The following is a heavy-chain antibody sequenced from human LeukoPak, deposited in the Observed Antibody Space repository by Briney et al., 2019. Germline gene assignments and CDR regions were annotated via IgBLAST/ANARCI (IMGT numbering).Heavy chain of an antibody. V-gene: IGHV4-34*01. CDR3: ARSVANYGMDV. D-gene: IGHD6-19*01. CDR1: GGSISSYY. J-gene: IGHJ6*02. CDR2: INHSGST. Sequence: PSETLSLTCTVSGGSISSYYWSWIRQPAGKGLEWIGEINHSGSTNYNPSLKSRVTISVDTSKNQFSLKLSSVTAADTAVYYCARSVANYGMDVWGQGTTVTVSS.